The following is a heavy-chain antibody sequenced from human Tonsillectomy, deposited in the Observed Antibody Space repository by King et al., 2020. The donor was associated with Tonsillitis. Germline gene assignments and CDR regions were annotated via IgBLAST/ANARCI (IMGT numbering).Heavy chain of an antibody. CDR1: GDSIKSYY. V-gene: IGHV4-59*08. Sequence: QLQESGPGLVKPSETLSLICSVSGDSIKSYYWNWIRQSPGKGLEWIGYIYHSGSTKYNPSLRSRVTMSVDTSKNQFSLKLNSATAADTAVYYCARRLEHSSGWYNWYFDLWGPGTLVSVSS. CDR2: IYHSGST. D-gene: IGHD6-19*01. J-gene: IGHJ2*01. CDR3: ARRLEHSSGWYNWYFDL.